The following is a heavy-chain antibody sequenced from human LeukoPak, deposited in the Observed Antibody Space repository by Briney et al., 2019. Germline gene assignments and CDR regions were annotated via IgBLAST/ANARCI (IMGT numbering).Heavy chain of an antibody. V-gene: IGHV4-59*08. CDR3: ARHPEAAAVNYNWFDP. CDR2: IYYSGVT. CDR1: GGSIRSYY. D-gene: IGHD6-13*01. Sequence: SETLSLTCTVSGGSIRSYYWSWIRQPPGKGLEWIGYIYYSGVTNYNPSLKSRVTFSVDTSKSQFSLKLSSVTAADTAVYYCARHPEAAAVNYNWFDPWGQGTLVTVSS. J-gene: IGHJ5*02.